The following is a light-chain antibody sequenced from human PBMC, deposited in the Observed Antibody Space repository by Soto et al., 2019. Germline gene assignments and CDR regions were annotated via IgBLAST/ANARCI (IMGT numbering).Light chain of an antibody. J-gene: IGKJ1*01. CDR3: QKRSNWPRT. Sequence: EVVWTQSPATLSLSPGERVTFSCRASQSVDNYLAWYQQKPGQAPRLLIYDAYNRATGIPYRFGGSGFGTDFTLTIRSIQPEDFAVYYCQKRSNWPRTFGQGNKVDIK. CDR1: QSVDNY. CDR2: DAY. V-gene: IGKV3-11*01.